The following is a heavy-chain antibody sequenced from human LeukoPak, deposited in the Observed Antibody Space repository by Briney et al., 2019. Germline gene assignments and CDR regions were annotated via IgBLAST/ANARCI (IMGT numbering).Heavy chain of an antibody. CDR3: AKTFGWPFYFDY. V-gene: IGHV3-23*01. J-gene: IGHJ4*02. Sequence: GGSLRLSCAASGFPFSSYGMGWVRQAPGKWLEWVSGISGGGATTYYADSVKGRFTISRDNSKNTLHLDMSSLRAEDTAEYYCAKTFGWPFYFDYWGQGTLVTVSS. CDR1: GFPFSSYG. CDR2: ISGGGATT. D-gene: IGHD2/OR15-2a*01.